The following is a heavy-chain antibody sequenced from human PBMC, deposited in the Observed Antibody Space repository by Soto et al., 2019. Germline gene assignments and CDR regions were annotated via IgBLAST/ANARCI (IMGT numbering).Heavy chain of an antibody. V-gene: IGHV4-59*01. CDR3: ARGRHYYDSSGYPLPGLRFDY. D-gene: IGHD3-22*01. Sequence: SETLSLTCTVSGGSISSYYWSWIRQPPGKGLEWIGYIYYSGSTNYNPSLKSRVTISVDTSKNQFSLKLSSVTAADTAVYYCARGRHYYDSSGYPLPGLRFDYWGQGTLVTVSS. CDR1: GGSISSYY. CDR2: IYYSGST. J-gene: IGHJ4*02.